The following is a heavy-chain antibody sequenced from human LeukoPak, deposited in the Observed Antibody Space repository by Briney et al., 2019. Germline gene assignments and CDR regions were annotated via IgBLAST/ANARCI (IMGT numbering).Heavy chain of an antibody. J-gene: IGHJ6*02. Sequence: GGSVRLSCTVSGFTFDDYAMHWVRHTPGKGLEWVAGITWNRDNIGYGDSVKGRFTISRDNVKNVLYLQMNSLRPEDTALYYCAKDLSSAITSALVLDVWGQGTTV. CDR2: ITWNRDNI. V-gene: IGHV3-9*01. CDR1: GFTFDDYA. CDR3: AKDLSSAITSALVLDV. D-gene: IGHD3-22*01.